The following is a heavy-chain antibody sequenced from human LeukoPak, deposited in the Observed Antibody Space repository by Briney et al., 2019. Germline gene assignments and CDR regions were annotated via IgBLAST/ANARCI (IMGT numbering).Heavy chain of an antibody. V-gene: IGHV3-20*01. CDR3: ARVMEQLPYSSGWYYGGMDV. CDR2: INWNGGST. J-gene: IGHJ6*02. CDR1: GFTFDDYG. Sequence: PGGSLRLSCAASGFTFDDYGMSWVRQAPGKGLEWVSGINWNGGSTGYADSVKGRFTISRDNAKNSLYLQMNSLRAEDTALYHCARVMEQLPYSSGWYYGGMDVWGQGTTVTVSS. D-gene: IGHD6-19*01.